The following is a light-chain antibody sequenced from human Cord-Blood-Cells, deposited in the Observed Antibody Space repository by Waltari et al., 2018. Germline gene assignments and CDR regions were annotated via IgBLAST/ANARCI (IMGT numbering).Light chain of an antibody. V-gene: IGLV2-14*01. J-gene: IGLJ2*01. CDR2: DVS. CDR1: SSYVGGYTY. CDR3: SSYTSSSTVV. Sequence: QSALTQPASVSGSPGQSITISCTGTSSYVGGYTYVSWYQQHPGKAPNLMIYDVSNRPSGVSNRFSGSKSGNTASLTISGLQAEDEADYYCSSYTSSSTVVFGGGTKLTVL.